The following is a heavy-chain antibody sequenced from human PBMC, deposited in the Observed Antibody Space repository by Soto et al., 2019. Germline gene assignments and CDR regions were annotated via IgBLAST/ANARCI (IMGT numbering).Heavy chain of an antibody. V-gene: IGHV3-33*01. CDR1: CFTFSNYG. J-gene: IGHJ6*02. Sequence: PVGSLRLSCAASCFTFSNYGMHWVRQAPGKGLEWVAIIWHDGNNKYYADSVRGRFIISRDNSKNRLYLQMNSLRAEDTAVYYCASDLVGASDSYGLDVWGQGTPVP. CDR2: IWHDGNNK. CDR3: ASDLVGASDSYGLDV. D-gene: IGHD1-26*01.